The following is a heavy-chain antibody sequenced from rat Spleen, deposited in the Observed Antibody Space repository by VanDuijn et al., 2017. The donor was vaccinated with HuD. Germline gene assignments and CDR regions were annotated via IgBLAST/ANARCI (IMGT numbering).Heavy chain of an antibody. D-gene: IGHD4-3*01. J-gene: IGHJ3*01. CDR3: ARQNTSGYSNSFGY. V-gene: IGHV5-29*01. CDR2: ISYADTSGHSGT. Sequence: EVQLVESGGGLVQSGRSLKLSCAASGFTFSDYGLAWVRQAPTQGLEWVATISYADTSGHSGTYYRDSVKGRFTISRDNAKSTLSLQMDSLRSEDTATYCGARQNTSGYSNSFGYCGPGPLVTVSS. CDR1: GFTFSDYG.